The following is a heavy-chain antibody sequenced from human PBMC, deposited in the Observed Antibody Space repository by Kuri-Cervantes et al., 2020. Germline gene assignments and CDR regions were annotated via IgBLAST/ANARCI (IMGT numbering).Heavy chain of an antibody. CDR3: AGGRGGALPNWYFDL. D-gene: IGHD3-16*01. J-gene: IGHJ2*01. V-gene: IGHV5-51*01. CDR2: IDPGDSDT. Sequence: GESLKISWKGSGYSFTSYWIGWVRQMPGKGLEWRGIIDPGDSDTRYSPSFQGQVTISADKSISTAYLQWSSLKDSDTAMYYCAGGRGGALPNWYFDLWGRGTLVTVSS. CDR1: GYSFTSYW.